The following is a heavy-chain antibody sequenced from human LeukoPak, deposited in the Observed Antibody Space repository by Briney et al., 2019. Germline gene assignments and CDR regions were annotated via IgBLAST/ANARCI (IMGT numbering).Heavy chain of an antibody. CDR3: AKEPNAYSSGWYFQE. D-gene: IGHD6-25*01. CDR2: VAHDGSVT. J-gene: IGHJ1*01. Sequence: GSSLRLSCAPSGFTFSKYGMQWAPQAPGKGPEWVAVVAHDGSVTFYADSVKGRFTISRDNSKSTVDLQMYSLRAEDTALYYCAKEPNAYSSGWYFQEWGEGTLVTVS. V-gene: IGHV3-30*18. CDR1: GFTFSKYG.